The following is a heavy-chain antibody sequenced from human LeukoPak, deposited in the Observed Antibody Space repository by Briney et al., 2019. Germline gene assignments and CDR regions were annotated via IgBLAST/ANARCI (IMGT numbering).Heavy chain of an antibody. D-gene: IGHD3-10*01. CDR3: AKSATMVRGPFDY. CDR2: ISGSGGST. Sequence: GGSLRLSCAASGFTFSSYAMSWVRQAPGKGLEWVSAISGSGGSTYYADSVEGRFTISRDNSKHTLYLQMNSLRAEDTAVYYCAKSATMVRGPFDYWGQGTLVTVSS. J-gene: IGHJ4*02. CDR1: GFTFSSYA. V-gene: IGHV3-23*01.